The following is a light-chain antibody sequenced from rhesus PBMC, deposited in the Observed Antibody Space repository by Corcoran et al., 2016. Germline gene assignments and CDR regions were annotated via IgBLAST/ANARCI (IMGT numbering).Light chain of an antibody. V-gene: IGKV1-94*01. CDR3: LQDYTTTWT. CDR1: QGINKE. J-gene: IGKJ1*01. Sequence: DIQMTQSPSSLSASVGDRVTVTCRASQGINKELSWYQQKPGKAPTLLIYAASSLQTGVSSGFSGSCTGTDYTLTSSSLQPEDVATYYCLQDYTTTWTFGQGTKVEIK. CDR2: AAS.